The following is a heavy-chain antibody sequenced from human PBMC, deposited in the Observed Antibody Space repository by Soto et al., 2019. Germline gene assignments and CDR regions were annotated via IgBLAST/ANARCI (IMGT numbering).Heavy chain of an antibody. Sequence: GASVKVSCKASGGTFSSYSISWVREAPGQGLEWMGGIIPIFGTANYAQKFQGRVTITADESTSTAYMELSSLRSEDTAVYYCARGRGQLWAPFDYWGQGTLVTVSS. D-gene: IGHD5-18*01. CDR1: GGTFSSYS. V-gene: IGHV1-69*13. CDR3: ARGRGQLWAPFDY. J-gene: IGHJ4*02. CDR2: IIPIFGTA.